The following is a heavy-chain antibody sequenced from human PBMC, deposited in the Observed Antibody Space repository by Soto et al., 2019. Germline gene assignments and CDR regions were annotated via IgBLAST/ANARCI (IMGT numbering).Heavy chain of an antibody. CDR1: GGSISSGGYS. CDR2: IYHSGST. Sequence: QLQLQESGSGLVKPSQTLSLTCAVSGGSISSGGYSWSWIRQPPGKGLEWIGYIYHSGSTYYNPSLKSRVTITVDRSKNQFSLKLSSVTAADTAVYYCAREGSFYGDYGYFDYWGQGTLVTVSS. J-gene: IGHJ4*02. CDR3: AREGSFYGDYGYFDY. V-gene: IGHV4-30-2*01. D-gene: IGHD4-17*01.